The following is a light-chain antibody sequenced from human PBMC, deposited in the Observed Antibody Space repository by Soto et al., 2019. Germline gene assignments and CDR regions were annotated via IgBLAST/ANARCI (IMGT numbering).Light chain of an antibody. J-gene: IGKJ5*01. CDR2: KAS. V-gene: IGKV1-5*03. CDR3: QHIYSIPIT. CDR1: QSISSW. Sequence: DNHMTQSPSTLSASVGDRVTITCRASQSISSWLAWYQQKPGKAPNLLIYKASSLRSGVPSRFSGSGSGTEFTLTISSLQPEDFATYYCQHIYSIPITFGQGTRLEIK.